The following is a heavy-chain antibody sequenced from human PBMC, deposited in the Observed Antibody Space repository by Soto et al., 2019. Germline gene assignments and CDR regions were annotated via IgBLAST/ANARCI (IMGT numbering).Heavy chain of an antibody. D-gene: IGHD3-3*01. J-gene: IGHJ6*02. Sequence: GESLKISCKGSEYSFSTYWIAWVRQMPGKGLEWMGIIYPGDSDTRYSPSFQGQVTISADKSISTAHLQWSSLKASDTAMYYCARREYDFWSGYPLSRYYYYGMDVWGQGTTVTVSS. CDR3: ARREYDFWSGYPLSRYYYYGMDV. V-gene: IGHV5-51*01. CDR1: EYSFSTYW. CDR2: IYPGDSDT.